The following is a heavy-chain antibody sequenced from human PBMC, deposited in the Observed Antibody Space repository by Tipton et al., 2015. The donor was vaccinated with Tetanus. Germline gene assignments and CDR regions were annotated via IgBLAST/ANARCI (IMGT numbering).Heavy chain of an antibody. Sequence: QVQLVQSGAEMKKPGSSVKGSCKASGGTFTNYALSWVRQAPGQGLEWVGGITPIYGTTNSAPKFQGRVTITADESTNTAYMELSSLRSEDTALYYCARAPNSISLAYDYWGQGTQITVSS. V-gene: IGHV1-69*01. D-gene: IGHD2-21*01. J-gene: IGHJ4*02. CDR3: ARAPNSISLAYDY. CDR2: ITPIYGTT. CDR1: GGTFTNYA.